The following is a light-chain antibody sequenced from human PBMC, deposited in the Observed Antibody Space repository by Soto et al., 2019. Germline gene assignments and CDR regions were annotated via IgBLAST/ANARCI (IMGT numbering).Light chain of an antibody. CDR1: QSVSSSY. CDR3: QPYGSSPPT. CDR2: DSS. J-gene: IGKJ1*01. Sequence: EIVLTQSPGTLSLSPGERASLSCRASQSVSSSYLAWYQQIPGQAPRLLINDSSRRATGIPDRFSGSGSGTDFPLTISSPEPEDFAVYYCQPYGSSPPTFGQGTNVDIK. V-gene: IGKV3-20*01.